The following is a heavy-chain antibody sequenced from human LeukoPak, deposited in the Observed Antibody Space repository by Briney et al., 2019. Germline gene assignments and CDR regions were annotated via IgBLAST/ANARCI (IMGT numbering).Heavy chain of an antibody. CDR1: GFTFSSYA. J-gene: IGHJ4*02. CDR2: ISYDGSNK. CDR3: ARQRGSGEIFDY. D-gene: IGHD5-24*01. V-gene: IGHV3-30*04. Sequence: PGGSLRLSCAASGFTFSSYAMHWVCQAPGKGLEWVAVISYDGSNKYYADSVKGRFTISRDNSKNTLYLQMNSLRAEDTAVYYCARQRGSGEIFDYWGQGTLVTVSS.